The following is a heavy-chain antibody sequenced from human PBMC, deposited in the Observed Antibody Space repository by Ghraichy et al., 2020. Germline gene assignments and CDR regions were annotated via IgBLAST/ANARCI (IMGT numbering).Heavy chain of an antibody. V-gene: IGHV4-34*01. J-gene: IGHJ4*02. CDR2: VNHIGST. D-gene: IGHD3-22*01. CDR1: GGSFSGYY. Sequence: SETRSLTCEVSGGSFSGYYWTWIRQTPAKGLEWIGEVNHIGSTKYNPSLKSRVTISADTSKNQFSLKLSSVTAADTAVYYCARGPPIQYYDGSGYYYFDYWGQGTLVTVSS. CDR3: ARGPPIQYYDGSGYYYFDY.